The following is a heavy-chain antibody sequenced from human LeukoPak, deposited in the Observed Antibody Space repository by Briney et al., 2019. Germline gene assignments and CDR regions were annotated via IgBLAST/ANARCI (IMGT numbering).Heavy chain of an antibody. CDR3: STGSGHAFDI. D-gene: IGHD3-10*01. Sequence: PGGSLRLSCAASGFIFSNYAMSWVRQAPGKGLEWVSTISGSDGSTYYADSVKGRFTISRDNSKNTLYLQMNSLRVDDTAVYYCSTGSGHAFDIWGRGTMVTVSS. V-gene: IGHV3-23*01. CDR2: ISGSDGST. CDR1: GFIFSNYA. J-gene: IGHJ3*02.